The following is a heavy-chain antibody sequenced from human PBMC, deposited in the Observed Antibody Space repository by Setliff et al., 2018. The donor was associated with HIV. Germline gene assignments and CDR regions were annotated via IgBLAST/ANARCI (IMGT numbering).Heavy chain of an antibody. D-gene: IGHD3-10*01. CDR1: GGPFSDYF. CDR2: ISPSGGA. V-gene: IGHV4-34*01. J-gene: IGHJ6*03. Sequence: PSETLSLTCASFGGPFSDYFWTWLRQPPGKGLEWTGHISPSGGADYSPSLKTRAAISLVTSRSQIVLRLSSVAAADTATYYCARGVTLGRGVIAESPLYVMDVWGEGTPVTVSS. CDR3: ARGVTLGRGVIAESPLYVMDV.